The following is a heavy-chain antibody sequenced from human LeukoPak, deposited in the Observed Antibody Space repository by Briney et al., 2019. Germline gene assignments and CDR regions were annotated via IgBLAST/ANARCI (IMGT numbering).Heavy chain of an antibody. V-gene: IGHV3-33*06. CDR1: GFTFSSYG. CDR2: IWFDGSNK. D-gene: IGHD6-6*01. J-gene: IGHJ4*02. CDR3: AKDRYSSSFNFDY. Sequence: GGSLRLSCAASGFTFSSYGMHWVRQAPGKGLEWVAVIWFDGSNKYYADSVKGRFTISRDNSKNTLYLQMNSLRAEDTAVYYCAKDRYSSSFNFDYWGQGTLVTVSS.